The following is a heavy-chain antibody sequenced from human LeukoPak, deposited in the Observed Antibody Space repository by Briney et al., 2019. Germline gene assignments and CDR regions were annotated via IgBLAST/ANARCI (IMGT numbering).Heavy chain of an antibody. Sequence: GGSLRLSCAASGFTFSSYAMHWVRQAPGKGLEWVAVISYDGSNKYYADSVKGRFTISRDNSKNTLYLQMNSLRAEDTAVYYCARGGEKIAVAGKSNWFDPWGQGTLVTVSS. J-gene: IGHJ5*02. D-gene: IGHD6-19*01. CDR2: ISYDGSNK. CDR3: ARGGEKIAVAGKSNWFDP. CDR1: GFTFSSYA. V-gene: IGHV3-30-3*01.